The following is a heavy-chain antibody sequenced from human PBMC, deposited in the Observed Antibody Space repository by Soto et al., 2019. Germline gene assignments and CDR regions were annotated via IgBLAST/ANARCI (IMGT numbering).Heavy chain of an antibody. Sequence: QVQLVESGGGVVQPGTSLRLSCAASGFRFKSFVMHWVRQAPGKGLEWVAFTSYDGNNKDYGDSVKGRFSDSRDNSQNTLHLQLDFLRPEDTALYYCARWGRTGGFVPWGQGTLVSVSS. CDR1: GFRFKSFV. D-gene: IGHD3-16*01. CDR2: TSYDGNNK. V-gene: IGHV3-30*19. CDR3: ARWGRTGGFVP. J-gene: IGHJ5*02.